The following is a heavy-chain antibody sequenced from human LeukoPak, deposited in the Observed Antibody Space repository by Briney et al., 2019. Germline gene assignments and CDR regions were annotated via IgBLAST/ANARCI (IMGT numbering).Heavy chain of an antibody. D-gene: IGHD3-10*01. CDR3: ARASRGFGELYRPYNWFDP. V-gene: IGHV4-38-2*01. CDR2: IYHSGST. Sequence: SETLSLTCAVSGYSISSGYYWGWIRQPPGKGLEWIGSIYHSGSTYYNPSLKSRVTISVDTSKNQFSLKLSSVTAADTAVYYCARASRGFGELYRPYNWFDPWGQGTLVTVSS. J-gene: IGHJ5*02. CDR1: GYSISSGYY.